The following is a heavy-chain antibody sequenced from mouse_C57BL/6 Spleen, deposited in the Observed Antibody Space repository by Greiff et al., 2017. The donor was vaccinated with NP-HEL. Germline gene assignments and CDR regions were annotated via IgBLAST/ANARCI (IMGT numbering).Heavy chain of an antibody. V-gene: IGHV2-2*01. CDR2: IWRGGST. Sequence: QVQLQQSGPGLVQPSQSLSITCTVSGFSLTSYGVHWVRQSPGKGLEWLGVIWRGGSTDYNAAFISRLSISKDNSKSQVFFKMNRLQADDTAIYYCAPDYDAWFAYWGQGTLVTVSA. D-gene: IGHD2-4*01. CDR1: GFSLTSYG. J-gene: IGHJ3*01. CDR3: APDYDAWFAY.